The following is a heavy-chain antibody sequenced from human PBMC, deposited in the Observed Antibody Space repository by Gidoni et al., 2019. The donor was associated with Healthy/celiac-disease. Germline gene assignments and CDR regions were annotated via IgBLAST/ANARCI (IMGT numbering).Heavy chain of an antibody. Sequence: QVQLQESGPGLVKPSETLSLTCTVSGGSISSYDWSWVRQPPGKGLEWIGYIYYSGSTNYNPPLKSRVTISVDTSKTQFSLKLRSVTAADTAVYYCARTTYYDFWSGYYLGGVDVWGQGTTVTVSS. CDR1: GGSISSYD. D-gene: IGHD3-3*01. V-gene: IGHV4-59*01. J-gene: IGHJ6*02. CDR2: IYYSGST. CDR3: ARTTYYDFWSGYYLGGVDV.